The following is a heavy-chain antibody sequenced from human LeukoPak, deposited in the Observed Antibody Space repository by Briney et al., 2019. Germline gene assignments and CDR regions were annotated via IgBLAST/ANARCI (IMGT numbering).Heavy chain of an antibody. J-gene: IGHJ5*02. CDR1: GGSFSGYY. CDR3: ARGRETGTVQGWFDP. D-gene: IGHD1-1*01. CDR2: INHSGST. V-gene: IGHV4-34*01. Sequence: PSETLSLTCAVYGGSFSGYYWSWIRQPPGKGLEWIGEINHSGSTNYNPSLKSRVTISVDTSKNQFSLKLSSLTAADTAVYYCARGRETGTVQGWFDPWGQGTLVTVSS.